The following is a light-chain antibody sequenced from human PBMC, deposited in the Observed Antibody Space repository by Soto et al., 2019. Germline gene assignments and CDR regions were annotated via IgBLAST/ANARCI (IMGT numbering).Light chain of an antibody. J-gene: IGLJ2*01. V-gene: IGLV1-47*01. CDR3: AAWDDSLSGVV. CDR2: RNS. CDR1: SSNIGSNY. Sequence: QSVLTQPPSASGTPGQRVTISCSGRSSNIGSNYVYWYQQLPGTVPQLLIYRNSERPSGVPDRFSGSKSGTSASLAISGLRYEDEADYYWAAWDDSLSGVVFGGGTKLTVL.